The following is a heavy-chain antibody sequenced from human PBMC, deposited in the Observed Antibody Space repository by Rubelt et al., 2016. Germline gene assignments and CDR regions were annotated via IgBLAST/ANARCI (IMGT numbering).Heavy chain of an antibody. CDR2: ISGSGGST. Sequence: RGGLEWVSAISGSGGSTYYADSVKGRFTISRDNSKNTLYLQMNSLRAEDTAVYYCAKDMSSSSSNDYWGQGTLVTVST. CDR3: AKDMSSSSSNDY. V-gene: IGHV3-23*01. D-gene: IGHD6-6*01. J-gene: IGHJ4*02.